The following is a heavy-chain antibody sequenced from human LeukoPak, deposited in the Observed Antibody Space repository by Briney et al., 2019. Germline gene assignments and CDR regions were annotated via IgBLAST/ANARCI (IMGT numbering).Heavy chain of an antibody. CDR2: MSSSGST. CDR1: GGSISRYY. CDR3: ARLGPYGDDTYYMDV. Sequence: SETLSLTCTVSGGSISRYYWSWIRQPPGKGLEGIGYMSSSGSTNYNPSLKSRVSISVDTSKNQFSLKLSSVTAADTAVYYCARLGPYGDDTYYMDVWGKGTTVTVSS. V-gene: IGHV4-4*09. D-gene: IGHD4-17*01. J-gene: IGHJ6*03.